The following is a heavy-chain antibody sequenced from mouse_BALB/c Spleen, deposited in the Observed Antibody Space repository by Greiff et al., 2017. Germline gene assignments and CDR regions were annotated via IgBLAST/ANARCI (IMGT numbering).Heavy chain of an antibody. V-gene: IGHV5-6-5*01. CDR3: ARGPYGYDAWFAY. J-gene: IGHJ3*01. Sequence: EVQVVESGGGLVKPGGSLKLSCAASGFTFSSYAMSWVRQTPEKRLEWVASISSGGSTYYPDSVKGRFTISRDNARNILYLQMSSLRSEDTAMYYCARGPYGYDAWFAYWGQGTLVTVSA. CDR2: ISSGGST. CDR1: GFTFSSYA. D-gene: IGHD2-2*01.